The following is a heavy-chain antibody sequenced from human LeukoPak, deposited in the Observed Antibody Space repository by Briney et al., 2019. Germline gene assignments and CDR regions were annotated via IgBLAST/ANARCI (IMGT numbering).Heavy chain of an antibody. CDR3: AKDRRIQLWLGFDY. CDR1: GFTFSDYG. V-gene: IGHV3-64*01. D-gene: IGHD5-18*01. Sequence: GGSLRLSCVASGFTFSDYGIYWVRQAPGKGLEHVSAISSTGIYTYYANSVRGRFTISRDNSKNTLYLQMNSLRAEDTAVYYCAKDRRIQLWLGFDYWGQGTLVTVSS. CDR2: ISSTGIYT. J-gene: IGHJ4*02.